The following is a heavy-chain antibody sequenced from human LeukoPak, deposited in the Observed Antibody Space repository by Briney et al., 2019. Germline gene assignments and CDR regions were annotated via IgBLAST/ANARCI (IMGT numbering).Heavy chain of an antibody. CDR1: GFPFSDYE. V-gene: IGHV3-48*03. Sequence: PGGSLRLSCAASGFPFSDYELNWVRQAPGKGLEWLSWISGGGSTYYNVDSVGGRFTISRDNARNSLYLQMDSLRSEDTAIYYCARESMDTGGDCSIDYWGQGTLVTVSS. J-gene: IGHJ4*02. D-gene: IGHD2-21*02. CDR2: ISGGGSTY. CDR3: ARESMDTGGDCSIDY.